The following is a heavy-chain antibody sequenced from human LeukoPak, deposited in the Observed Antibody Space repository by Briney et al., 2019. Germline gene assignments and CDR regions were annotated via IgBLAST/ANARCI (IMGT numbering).Heavy chain of an antibody. V-gene: IGHV3-23*01. CDR1: GFTFSSYA. CDR2: ISGSGGSA. J-gene: IGHJ4*02. Sequence: GGSLRLSCAASGFTFSSYAMSWVRQAPGKGLEWVSGISGSGGSAYYADSVKGRFTISRDNSKNTVFLQMNSLRAEDTAVYYCAKDCGGANWLDFFDYWGQGALVTVSS. CDR3: AKDCGGANWLDFFDY. D-gene: IGHD4/OR15-4a*01.